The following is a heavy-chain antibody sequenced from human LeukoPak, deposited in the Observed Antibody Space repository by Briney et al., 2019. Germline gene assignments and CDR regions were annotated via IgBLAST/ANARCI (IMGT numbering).Heavy chain of an antibody. CDR2: INHSGST. J-gene: IGHJ6*03. V-gene: IGHV4-34*01. CDR3: ARTTYCSSTSCPLMDV. CDR1: GFTFSSYW. D-gene: IGHD2-2*01. Sequence: PGGSLRLSCAASGFTFSSYWMSWIRQPPGKGLEWIGEINHSGSTNYNPSLKSRVTISVDTSKNQFSLKLSSVTAADTAVYYCARTTYCSSTSCPLMDVWGKGTTVTVSS.